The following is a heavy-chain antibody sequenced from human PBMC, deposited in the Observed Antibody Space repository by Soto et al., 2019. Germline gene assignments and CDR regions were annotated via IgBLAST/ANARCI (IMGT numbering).Heavy chain of an antibody. Sequence: GGSLRFSCAASGFTFSSYSMNWVRQAPGKGLEWVSSISSSSSYIYYADSVKGRFTISRDNAKNSLYLQMNSLRAEDTAVYYCAREGSGWPTYYYGMDVWGQGTTVTVSS. CDR1: GFTFSSYS. CDR2: ISSSSSYI. V-gene: IGHV3-21*01. D-gene: IGHD6-19*01. CDR3: AREGSGWPTYYYGMDV. J-gene: IGHJ6*02.